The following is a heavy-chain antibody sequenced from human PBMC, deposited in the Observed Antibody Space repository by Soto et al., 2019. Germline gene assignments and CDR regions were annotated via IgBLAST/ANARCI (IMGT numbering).Heavy chain of an antibody. V-gene: IGHV4-59*01. D-gene: IGHD3-10*01. J-gene: IGHJ4*02. CDR2: ISNSGTA. Sequence: SETLSLTCIVSGDSIKTNQWGWIRQPPGKGLEWIAYISNSGTANHNPSLKSRVTMSIDMAKNQFSLNLSSVTAADTAVYYCAIDHMGSLDYWGQGILVTVSS. CDR1: GDSIKTNQ. CDR3: AIDHMGSLDY.